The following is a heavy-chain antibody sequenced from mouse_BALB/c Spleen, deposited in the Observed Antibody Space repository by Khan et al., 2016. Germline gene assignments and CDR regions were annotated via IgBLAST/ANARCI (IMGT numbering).Heavy chain of an antibody. CDR1: GFTFSSYA. CDR3: ASKFYYFDY. CDR2: ISSGGSS. Sequence: EVELVESGGGLVKPGGSLKLSCAASGFTFSSYAMSWVRQTPEKRLEWVASISSGGSSFYPDILKDRFTICRDNARNILYLQLSSLRSEDTAMYYCASKFYYFDYWGQGTTLTVSA. V-gene: IGHV5-6-5*01. J-gene: IGHJ2*01.